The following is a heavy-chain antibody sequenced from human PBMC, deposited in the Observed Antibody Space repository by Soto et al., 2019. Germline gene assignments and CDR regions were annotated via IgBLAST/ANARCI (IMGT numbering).Heavy chain of an antibody. V-gene: IGHV1-69*06. Sequence: GASVKVSCKASGGTFSSYAISWVRQAPGQGLEWMGGIIPIFGTANYAQKFQGRVTITADKSTSTAYMELSSLRSEDTAVYYCARVGSRYYYDSSGYYYVFDYWGQGTLVTVPQ. D-gene: IGHD3-22*01. CDR1: GGTFSSYA. CDR2: IIPIFGTA. CDR3: ARVGSRYYYDSSGYYYVFDY. J-gene: IGHJ4*02.